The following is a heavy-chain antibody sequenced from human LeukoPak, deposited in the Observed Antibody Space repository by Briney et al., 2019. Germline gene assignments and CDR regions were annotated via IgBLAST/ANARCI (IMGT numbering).Heavy chain of an antibody. V-gene: IGHV1-46*01. CDR1: GYTFSSYY. CDR3: ARRREHGSGSDWL. CDR2: INPSGGTT. Sequence: ASVKVSCKASGYTFSSYYLHWVRQAPGQGLEWMGIINPSGGTTTFAQKFQGRVTMTRDTSTSTIYMELSSLRSDDTAVYYCARRREHGSGSDWLWGQGTLVTVSS. D-gene: IGHD3-10*01. J-gene: IGHJ4*02.